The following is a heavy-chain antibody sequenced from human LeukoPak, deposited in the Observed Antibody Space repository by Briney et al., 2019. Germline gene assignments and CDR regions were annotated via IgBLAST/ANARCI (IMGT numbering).Heavy chain of an antibody. CDR3: ARGGGDGYNHDYYYGMDV. J-gene: IGHJ6*02. CDR2: INPNSGGT. V-gene: IGHV1-2*02. Sequence: ASVKVSCKASGYTITGYYMHWVRQAPGQGLEWMGWINPNSGGTNYAQKFQGRVTITADESTSTAYMELSSLRSEDTAVYYCARGGGDGYNHDYYYGMDVWGQGTTVTVSS. D-gene: IGHD5-24*01. CDR1: GYTITGYY.